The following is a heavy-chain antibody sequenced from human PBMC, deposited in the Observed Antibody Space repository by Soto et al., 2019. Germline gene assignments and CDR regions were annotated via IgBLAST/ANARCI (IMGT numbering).Heavy chain of an antibody. V-gene: IGHV1-69*08. J-gene: IGHJ4*02. CDR1: GGTFSSYT. CDR2: IIPILGIA. Sequence: QVQLVQSGAEVKKPGSSVKVSCKASGGTFSSYTISWVRQAPGQGLEWMGRIIPILGIANYAQKFQGRVTITADKSTSTAYMELSSLRSEDTAVYYCARDKDNWNYYLDYWGQGTLVTVSS. CDR3: ARDKDNWNYYLDY. D-gene: IGHD1-7*01.